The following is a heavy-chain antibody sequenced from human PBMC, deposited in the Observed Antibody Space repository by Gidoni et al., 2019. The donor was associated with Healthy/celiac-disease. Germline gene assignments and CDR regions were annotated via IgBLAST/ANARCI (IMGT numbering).Heavy chain of an antibody. V-gene: IGHV4-39*01. Sequence: QLQLQESGPGLVKPSETLSLTCTVSGGSISSSSYYWGWIRQPPGKGLEWIGSIYYSGSTYYNPSLKSRVTISVDTSKNQFSLKLSSVTAADTAVYYCARQGPSPYYYYYGMDVWGQGTTVTVSS. CDR3: ARQGPSPYYYYYGMDV. CDR2: IYYSGST. J-gene: IGHJ6*02. CDR1: GGSISSSSYY.